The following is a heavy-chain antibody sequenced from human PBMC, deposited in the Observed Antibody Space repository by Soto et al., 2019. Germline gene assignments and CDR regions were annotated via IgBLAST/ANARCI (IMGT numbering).Heavy chain of an antibody. J-gene: IGHJ4*02. CDR1: GYTFTSYY. D-gene: IGHD1-7*01. Sequence: ASVKVSCKASGYTFTSYYMHWVRQAPGQGLEWMGIINPSGGSTSYAQKFQGRVTMTRGTSTSTVYMELSSLRSEDTAVYYCARESGETGTTPPCFDYWGQGTLVTVSS. CDR3: ARESGETGTTPPCFDY. CDR2: INPSGGST. V-gene: IGHV1-46*01.